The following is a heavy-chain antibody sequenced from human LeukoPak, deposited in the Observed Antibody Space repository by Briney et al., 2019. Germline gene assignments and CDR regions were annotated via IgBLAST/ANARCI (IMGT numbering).Heavy chain of an antibody. D-gene: IGHD2/OR15-2a*01. V-gene: IGHV4-39*01. Sequence: SETLSLTCTVSGGSISSSSYYWGWIRQPPGKGLEWIGSIYYSGSTYYNPSLKSRVTISVDTSKNQFSLKLSSVTAADTAVYYCARQPSPFSCYYYMDVWGKGTTVTVSS. CDR3: ARQPSPFSCYYYMDV. CDR1: GGSISSSSYY. CDR2: IYYSGST. J-gene: IGHJ6*03.